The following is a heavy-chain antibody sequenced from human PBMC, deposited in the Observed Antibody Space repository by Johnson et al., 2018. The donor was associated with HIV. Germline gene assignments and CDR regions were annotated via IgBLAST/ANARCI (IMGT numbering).Heavy chain of an antibody. V-gene: IGHV3-30*04. Sequence: QVQLVESGGGVVQPGRSLRLSCTSALSFSGYAMHWVRQAPGKGLEWVAVVSYDSSNKYYADSVKGRFTISRDNSKNTVFLQMDSLRGEDTAVYYCARERARQELGLDGAFDIWGQGTTVTVSS. D-gene: IGHD6-13*01. CDR2: VSYDSSNK. CDR1: ALSFSGYA. J-gene: IGHJ3*02. CDR3: ARERARQELGLDGAFDI.